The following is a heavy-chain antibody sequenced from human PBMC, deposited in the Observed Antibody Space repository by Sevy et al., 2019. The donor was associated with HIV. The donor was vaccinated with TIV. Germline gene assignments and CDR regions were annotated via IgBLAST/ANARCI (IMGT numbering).Heavy chain of an antibody. CDR3: AKDFTGFYGMDV. J-gene: IGHJ6*02. D-gene: IGHD3-9*01. V-gene: IGHV3-30*18. Sequence: GGSLRLSCEVSGLSVTNNGMHWVRQAPGKGLEWVAVISYDGINKNYGDSVKGRFIISRDRSKKTLYLQRNILRIEDTAVYYCAKDFTGFYGMDVWGQGTTVTVSS. CDR1: GLSVTNNG. CDR2: ISYDGINK.